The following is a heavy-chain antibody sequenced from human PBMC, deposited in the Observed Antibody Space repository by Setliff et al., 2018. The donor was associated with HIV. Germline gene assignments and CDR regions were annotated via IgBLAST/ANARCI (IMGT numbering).Heavy chain of an antibody. Sequence: GGSLRLSCAASGFTFRSYWMYWVRQPPGKGLVWVSRINIDGGSTNYADSVKGRFTISRDNAKNTLYLQMNGLSAEDTAVYYCARDRFRGGVGTGLAQYWGQGTVVTVS. CDR1: GFTFRSYW. CDR2: INIDGGST. J-gene: IGHJ4*02. D-gene: IGHD3-16*01. V-gene: IGHV3-74*01. CDR3: ARDRFRGGVGTGLAQY.